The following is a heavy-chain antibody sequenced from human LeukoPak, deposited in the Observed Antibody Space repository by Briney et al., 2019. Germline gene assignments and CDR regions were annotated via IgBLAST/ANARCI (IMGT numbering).Heavy chain of an antibody. V-gene: IGHV1-8*01. CDR3: ARHPPYNWNYVLFDY. CDR2: MNPNSGNT. J-gene: IGHJ4*02. Sequence: ASVKVSCKASGYTFTSYDINWVRQATGQGLEWMGWMNPNSGNTGYAQKFQGRVTMTRNTPINTAYMELSSLRSDDTAVYYCARHPPYNWNYVLFDYWGQGTLVTVSS. D-gene: IGHD1-7*01. CDR1: GYTFTSYD.